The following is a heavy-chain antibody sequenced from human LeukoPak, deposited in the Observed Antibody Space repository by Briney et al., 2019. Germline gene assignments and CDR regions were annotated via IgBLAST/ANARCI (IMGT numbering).Heavy chain of an antibody. V-gene: IGHV4-30-4*01. CDR1: GGSISSGDYY. J-gene: IGHJ4*02. D-gene: IGHD3-10*01. CDR2: IYYSGST. Sequence: PSETLSLTCTVSGGSISSGDYYWGWIRQPPGKGLEWIGYIYYSGSTYYNPSLKSRVTISVDTSKNQFSLKLSSVTAADTAVYFCARYRTHYGSGSYYQTALSIFDYWGRGTLVTVSS. CDR3: ARYRTHYGSGSYYQTALSIFDY.